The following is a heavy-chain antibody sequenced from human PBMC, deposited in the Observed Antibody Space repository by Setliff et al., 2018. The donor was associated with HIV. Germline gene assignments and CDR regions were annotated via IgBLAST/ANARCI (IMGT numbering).Heavy chain of an antibody. J-gene: IGHJ6*02. CDR2: IYHSGST. V-gene: IGHV4-38-2*01. CDR3: ARQFTVQWLVSTYGMDV. Sequence: KPSETLSLPCAVSGYSISSGYYWGWIRQPPGKGLEWIGSIYHSGSTYYNPSLKIRVTISVDTSKNQFSLNLSSVTAADTAVYYCARQFTVQWLVSTYGMDVWGQGTTVTVSS. CDR1: GYSISSGYY. D-gene: IGHD6-19*01.